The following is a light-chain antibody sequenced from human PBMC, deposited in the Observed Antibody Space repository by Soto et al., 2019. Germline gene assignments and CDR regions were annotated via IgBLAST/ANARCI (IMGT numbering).Light chain of an antibody. CDR1: QSVNSR. CDR3: QQYFTSPIT. CDR2: GAS. J-gene: IGKJ5*01. Sequence: EIVLTQSPGTLALSPWEIATLSCTASQSVNSRLAWYQHKPGQAPRLLISGASNRASGIPARFSAWGSGTDFTLTISRVDPADFAFYYCQQYFTSPITFGQGTRLEI. V-gene: IGKV3-20*01.